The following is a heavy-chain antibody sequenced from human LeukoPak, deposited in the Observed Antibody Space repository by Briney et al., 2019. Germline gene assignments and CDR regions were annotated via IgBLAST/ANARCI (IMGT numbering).Heavy chain of an antibody. V-gene: IGHV1-18*01. Sequence: GASVKVSCKASDYTFTSYGISWVRQAPGQGLEWMGWISPYSDNTNYAQNLQGRVTMTTDTSTTTAYMELRSLTSDDTDMYYCARGGPFSIAAARVYYFDYWGQGTLVTVSS. CDR2: ISPYSDNT. J-gene: IGHJ4*02. CDR3: ARGGPFSIAAARVYYFDY. D-gene: IGHD6-13*01. CDR1: DYTFTSYG.